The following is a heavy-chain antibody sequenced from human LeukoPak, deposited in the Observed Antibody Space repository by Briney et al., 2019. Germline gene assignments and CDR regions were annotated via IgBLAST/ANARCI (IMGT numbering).Heavy chain of an antibody. CDR3: ARTHRLIAAAGTVDY. CDR1: GFTFSSYS. Sequence: GGSLRLSCAASGFTFSSYSMNWVRQAPGKGLEWVSSISSSSSYIYYADSVKGRFTISRDNAKNSPYLQMNSLRAEDTAVYYCARTHRLIAAAGTVDYWGQGTLVTVSS. CDR2: ISSSSSYI. V-gene: IGHV3-21*01. J-gene: IGHJ4*02. D-gene: IGHD6-13*01.